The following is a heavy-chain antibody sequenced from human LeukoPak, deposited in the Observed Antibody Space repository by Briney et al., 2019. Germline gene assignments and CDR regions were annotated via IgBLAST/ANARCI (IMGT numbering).Heavy chain of an antibody. D-gene: IGHD6-13*01. CDR2: ISSSSSTI. V-gene: IGHV3-48*01. Sequence: PGGSLRLSCAASGFTFSSYSMNWVRQAPGKGLEWVSYISSSSSTIYYADSVKGRFTISRDNSKNTLYLQMNSLRAEDAAVYYCARDGSSSWYRGIFDYWGQGTLVTVSS. J-gene: IGHJ4*02. CDR3: ARDGSSSWYRGIFDY. CDR1: GFTFSSYS.